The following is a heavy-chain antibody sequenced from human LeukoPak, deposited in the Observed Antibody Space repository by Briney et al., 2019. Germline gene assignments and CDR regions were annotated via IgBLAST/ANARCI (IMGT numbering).Heavy chain of an antibody. CDR1: GGSISSSTYY. J-gene: IGHJ5*02. D-gene: IGHD3-10*01. CDR3: AREYMVRGPGWFNP. Sequence: SETLSLTCTVSGGSISSSTYYWGWIRQPPGKGLEWIGNIYYSGSTYYNPSLKSRITISVDTSKNQFSLKLSSVTAADTAVYYCAREYMVRGPGWFNPWGQGTLVTVSS. V-gene: IGHV4-39*07. CDR2: IYYSGST.